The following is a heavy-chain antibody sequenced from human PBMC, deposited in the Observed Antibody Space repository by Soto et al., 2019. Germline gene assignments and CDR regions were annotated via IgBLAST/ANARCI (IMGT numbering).Heavy chain of an antibody. V-gene: IGHV1-24*01. J-gene: IGHJ4*02. CDR3: ATGDYGSGSVPSDY. CDR1: GGTFSSYT. CDR2: FDPEDGET. Sequence: ASVKVSCKASGGTFSSYTISWVRQAPGKGLEWMGGFDPEDGETIYAQKFQGRVTMTEDTSTDTAYMELSSLRSEDTAVYYCATGDYGSGSVPSDYWGQGTLVTVSS. D-gene: IGHD3-10*01.